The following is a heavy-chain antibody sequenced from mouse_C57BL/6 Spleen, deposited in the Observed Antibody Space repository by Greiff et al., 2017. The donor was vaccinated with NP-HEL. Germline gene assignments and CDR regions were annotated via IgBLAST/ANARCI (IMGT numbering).Heavy chain of an antibody. V-gene: IGHV1-81*01. Sequence: VQLQQSGAELVRPGASVKLSCKASGYTFTSYGISWVKQRTGQGLEWIGEIYPRSGNTYYNEKFKGKATLTADKSSSTAYMELRSLTSEDSAVYFCARRDGSAYFDYWGQGTTLTVSS. J-gene: IGHJ2*01. D-gene: IGHD1-1*01. CDR3: ARRDGSAYFDY. CDR1: GYTFTSYG. CDR2: IYPRSGNT.